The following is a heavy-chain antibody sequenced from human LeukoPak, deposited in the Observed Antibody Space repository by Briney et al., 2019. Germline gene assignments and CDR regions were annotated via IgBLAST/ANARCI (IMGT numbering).Heavy chain of an antibody. J-gene: IGHJ4*02. CDR2: ISWNSASV. CDR3: AKDYGYSSSWYDY. Sequence: GGSVRLSCQAYGFTFDDYGMHWVRQAPGKGLEWVSTISWNSASVGYVDSVKGRFTISRDNAKKTLYLQMNSLRPEDTALYYCAKDYGYSSSWYDYWGQGTLVTVSS. D-gene: IGHD6-13*01. V-gene: IGHV3-9*01. CDR1: GFTFDDYG.